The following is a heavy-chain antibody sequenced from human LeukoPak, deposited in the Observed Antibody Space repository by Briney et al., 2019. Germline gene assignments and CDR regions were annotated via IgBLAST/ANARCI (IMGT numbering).Heavy chain of an antibody. Sequence: GGSLRLSCAASGFTFSSYAMHWVRQAPGKGLEWVAVISYDGSNKYYADSVKGRFTISRDNSKNALYLQMNSLRAEDTAVYYCARGGSSGLTIDYWGQGTLVTVSS. CDR1: GFTFSSYA. D-gene: IGHD6-13*01. J-gene: IGHJ4*02. CDR2: ISYDGSNK. V-gene: IGHV3-30-3*01. CDR3: ARGGSSGLTIDY.